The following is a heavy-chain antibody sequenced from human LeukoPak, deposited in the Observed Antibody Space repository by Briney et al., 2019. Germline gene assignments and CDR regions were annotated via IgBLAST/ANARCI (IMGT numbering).Heavy chain of an antibody. Sequence: GGSLRLSCAASGFTFSSYGMHWVRQAPGKGLEWVAVIWYDGSNKYYADSVKGRFTISRDNSKNTLYLQMNSLRAEDTAVYYCARGESSSWSPFDYWGQGTLVTVSS. J-gene: IGHJ4*02. CDR1: GFTFSSYG. CDR2: IWYDGSNK. D-gene: IGHD6-13*01. CDR3: ARGESSSWSPFDY. V-gene: IGHV3-33*01.